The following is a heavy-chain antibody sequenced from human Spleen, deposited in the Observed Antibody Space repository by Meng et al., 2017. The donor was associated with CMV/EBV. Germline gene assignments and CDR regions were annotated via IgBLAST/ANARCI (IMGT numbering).Heavy chain of an antibody. J-gene: IGHJ5*02. D-gene: IGHD3-10*01. CDR1: YLFTSYG. Sequence: YLFTSYGINWVQQATGQGLEWMRWMNPNSSQTGYAKKFQGRVSFTRNTSMRTAYMELSSLRSEDTAVYFCARTQSYYGSGTYNWFDPWGQGTLVTVSS. CDR3: ARTQSYYGSGTYNWFDP. V-gene: IGHV1-8*01. CDR2: MNPNSSQT.